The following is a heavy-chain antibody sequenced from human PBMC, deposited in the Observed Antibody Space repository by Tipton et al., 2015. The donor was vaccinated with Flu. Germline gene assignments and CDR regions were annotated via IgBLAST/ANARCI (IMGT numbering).Heavy chain of an antibody. J-gene: IGHJ4*02. CDR3: ARSVWGTPYFDY. V-gene: IGHV4-61*02. CDR1: GGSISSGSYY. Sequence: LRLSCTVSGGSISSGSYYWSWIRQPAGKGLEWIGRIYTSGSTNYNPSLKSRVTISVDTSKNQFSLKLSSVTAADTAVYYCARSVWGTPYFDYWGQVTLVTVSS. D-gene: IGHD3-16*01. CDR2: IYTSGST.